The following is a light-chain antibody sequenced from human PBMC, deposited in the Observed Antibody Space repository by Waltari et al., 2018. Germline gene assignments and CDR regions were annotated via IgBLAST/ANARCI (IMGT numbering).Light chain of an antibody. Sequence: SSELTQDSAVSVALGQTVTITCQGHSLRSSSASWYQQKPGQAPVLAIYVKNNRPAGIPDRFPGSSSGKTASLTITGAQAEDEANYYCNSRDSSGNHLVFGGGTKLTVL. CDR1: SLRSSS. CDR3: NSRDSSGNHLV. V-gene: IGLV3-19*01. CDR2: VKN. J-gene: IGLJ3*02.